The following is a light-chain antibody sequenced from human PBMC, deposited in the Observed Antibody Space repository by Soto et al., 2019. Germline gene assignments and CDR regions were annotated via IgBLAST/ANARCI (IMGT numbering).Light chain of an antibody. J-gene: IGKJ1*01. Sequence: IQMTQSPSTLSASVGDRVTITCRASQGISSYLAWYQQKPGKAPKLLIYAASTLQSGVPSRFSGSGSGTDFTITISCLQSEDFANYYCQQYCSYLLTFGQGTKVDIK. V-gene: IGKV1-8*01. CDR2: AAS. CDR3: QQYCSYLLT. CDR1: QGISSY.